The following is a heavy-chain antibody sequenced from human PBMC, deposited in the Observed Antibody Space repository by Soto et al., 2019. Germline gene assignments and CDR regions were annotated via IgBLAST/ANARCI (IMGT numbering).Heavy chain of an antibody. CDR3: ARAGPYHDFWRAYSIGNWFDP. J-gene: IGHJ5*02. Sequence: SETLSLTCTVSGGSISSYYWSWIRQPPGKGLEWIGYIYYSGSTNYNPSLKSRVTISVDTSKNQFSLKLSSVTAADTAVYYCARAGPYHDFWRAYSIGNWFDPWGQGTLVTVSS. CDR2: IYYSGST. V-gene: IGHV4-59*01. D-gene: IGHD3-3*01. CDR1: GGSISSYY.